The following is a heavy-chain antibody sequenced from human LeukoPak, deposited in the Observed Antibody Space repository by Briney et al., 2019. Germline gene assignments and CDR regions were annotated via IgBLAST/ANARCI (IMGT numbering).Heavy chain of an antibody. D-gene: IGHD3-10*01. Sequence: GGSLRLSCAAPGFTFSSYAMHWVRQAPGKGLEWVAVISYDGSNKYYADSVKGRFTISRDNSKNTLYLQMNSLRAEDTAVYYCARVDYYGSGSSGYYYYGMDVWGQGTTVTVSS. CDR1: GFTFSSYA. J-gene: IGHJ6*02. CDR3: ARVDYYGSGSSGYYYYGMDV. V-gene: IGHV3-30-3*01. CDR2: ISYDGSNK.